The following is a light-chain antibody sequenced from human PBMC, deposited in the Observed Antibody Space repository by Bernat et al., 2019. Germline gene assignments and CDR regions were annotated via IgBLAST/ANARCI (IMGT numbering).Light chain of an antibody. Sequence: EIVLTQSPGTLSLSPGERATLSCRASPSVSSSYLAWYQQKSGRAPRLLIFSASSRATGIPDRFSGSGSGTDFTLSISRLEPEDSAVYYCQQYWTSPTFGQGTKVEIK. CDR3: QQYWTSPT. V-gene: IGKV3-20*01. CDR1: PSVSSSY. J-gene: IGKJ1*01. CDR2: SAS.